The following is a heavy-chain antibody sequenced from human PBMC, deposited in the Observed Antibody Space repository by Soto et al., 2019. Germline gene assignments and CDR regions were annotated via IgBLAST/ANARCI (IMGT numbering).Heavy chain of an antibody. V-gene: IGHV1-69*13. D-gene: IGHD3-10*01. CDR3: ARVHSSGIFYFVDP. Sequence: SVKVSCKASGGTFSSYAISWVRQAPGQGLEWMGGIIPIFGTANYAQKFRGRVTISADESTSTAYLELSSLTSDDTAVYYCARVHSSGIFYFVDPWGQGTLVTVSS. J-gene: IGHJ5*02. CDR1: GGTFSSYA. CDR2: IIPIFGTA.